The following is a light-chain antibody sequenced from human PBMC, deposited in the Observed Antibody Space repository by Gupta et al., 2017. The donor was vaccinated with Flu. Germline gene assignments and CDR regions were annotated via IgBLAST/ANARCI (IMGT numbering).Light chain of an antibody. J-gene: IGKJ4*01. CDR1: QSLLHSNGYNY. V-gene: IGKV2-28*01. Sequence: EIGLTQSPLSLSVTPGEPASISCRSSQSLLHSNGYNYLDWYLQKPGQSPQLLIYLAFNRASGVPDRFSGSGSGTDFTLKISRVEAEDVGVYYCMQALETPVTFGGGTKVEIK. CDR3: MQALETPVT. CDR2: LAF.